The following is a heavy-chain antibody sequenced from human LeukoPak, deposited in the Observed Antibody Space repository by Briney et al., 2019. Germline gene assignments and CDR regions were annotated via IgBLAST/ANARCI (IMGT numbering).Heavy chain of an antibody. V-gene: IGHV3-30*02. CDR2: LRYDGSNK. D-gene: IGHD1-26*01. J-gene: IGHJ4*02. CDR3: AKRGAEVGTTVAPGDY. Sequence: GGSLRLSCAASGLDFCDHGMHWVRQAPGKGLEWIAFLRYDGSNKYYADSVKGRFTISRDNSKNTLYLQMNSLRAEDTAVYYCAKRGAEVGTTVAPGDYWGQGTLLTVSS. CDR1: GLDFCDHG.